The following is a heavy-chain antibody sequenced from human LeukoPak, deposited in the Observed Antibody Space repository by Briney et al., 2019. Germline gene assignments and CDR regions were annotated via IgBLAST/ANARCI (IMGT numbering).Heavy chain of an antibody. V-gene: IGHV6-1*01. J-gene: IGHJ5*02. Sequence: SQTLSLTCAISGDSVSNNRAAWNWIRQSPSRGLEWLGRTYYRSKWYNDYAVSVKSRITINPDTSKNQFSLKLSSVTAADTAVYYCARVFGGKWIQLWFRTNWFDPWGQGTLVTVSS. CDR2: TYYRSKWYN. D-gene: IGHD5-18*01. CDR1: GDSVSNNRAA. CDR3: ARVFGGKWIQLWFRTNWFDP.